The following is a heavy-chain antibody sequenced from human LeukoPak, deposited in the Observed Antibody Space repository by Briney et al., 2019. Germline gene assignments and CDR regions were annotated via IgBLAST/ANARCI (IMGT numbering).Heavy chain of an antibody. V-gene: IGHV3-72*01. CDR1: GVTLSDHH. CDR3: ARDGAEGDNSAFDM. CDR2: TRDKARDYTT. J-gene: IGHJ3*02. D-gene: IGHD3-22*01. Sequence: PAGTLTLYCAASGVTLSDHHMDWLRQAPGKGLEWVDRTRDKARDYTTEYAASVKGRSTISRDDSKTLVYLQMNSLRTEDTAVYFCARDGAEGDNSAFDMWGQGTVVTVSS.